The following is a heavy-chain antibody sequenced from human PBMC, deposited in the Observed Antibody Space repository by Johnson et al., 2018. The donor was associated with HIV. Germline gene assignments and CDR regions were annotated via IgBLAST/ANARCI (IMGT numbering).Heavy chain of an antibody. D-gene: IGHD4/OR15-4a*01. J-gene: IGHJ3*01. CDR1: GFTFSSYA. Sequence: QVQLVESGGAVVQPGGSLRLSCAASGFTFSSYAMHWVRQAPGKGLEWVAVISYDGSNKYYADSVKGRFTISRDNSKNTLYLQMNSLNTEDTAVYYCTTNLMTIDAFDLWGQGTRVTVSS. CDR2: ISYDGSNK. CDR3: TTNLMTIDAFDL. V-gene: IGHV3-30*04.